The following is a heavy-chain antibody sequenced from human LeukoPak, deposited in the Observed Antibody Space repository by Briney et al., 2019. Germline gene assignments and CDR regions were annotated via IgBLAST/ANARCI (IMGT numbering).Heavy chain of an antibody. D-gene: IGHD1-14*01. V-gene: IGHV1-8*01. J-gene: IGHJ3*02. CDR3: ARARKGQGAFDI. CDR1: GYTFTSYD. Sequence: ASVKVSCKASGYTFTSYDINWVRQATGQGLEWMGWMNPNSGNTGYAQKFQGRVTMTRNTSISTAYMELSSLRSEDTAVYYCARARKGQGAFDIWGQGTMVTVSS. CDR2: MNPNSGNT.